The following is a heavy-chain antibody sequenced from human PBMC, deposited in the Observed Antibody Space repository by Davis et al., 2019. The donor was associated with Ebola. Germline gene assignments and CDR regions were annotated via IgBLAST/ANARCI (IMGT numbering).Heavy chain of an antibody. Sequence: ASVTVSCKASGYTFTRYGINWVRQAPGQGLEWMGWISAYNGNTNYAQKLQGRVTMTTDTSTSTAYMELRSLRSDDTAVYYCGRAAADIYYYGMDVWGQGTTVTVSS. V-gene: IGHV1-18*01. CDR2: ISAYNGNT. D-gene: IGHD6-13*01. J-gene: IGHJ6*02. CDR1: GYTFTRYG. CDR3: GRAAADIYYYGMDV.